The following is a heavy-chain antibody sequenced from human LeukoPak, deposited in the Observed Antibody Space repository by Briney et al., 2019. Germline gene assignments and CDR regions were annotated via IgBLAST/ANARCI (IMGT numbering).Heavy chain of an antibody. CDR3: ARAWVGGRIDY. CDR1: GYTFTSYA. CDR2: INAGNGNT. Sequence: ASVKVSCKASGYTFTSYAMHWVRQAPGQRLEWMGWINAGNGNTKYSQKLQGRVTITRDTSASTAYMELSSLRSEDTAVYYCARAWVGGRIDYWGQGTLVTVSS. J-gene: IGHJ4*02. V-gene: IGHV1-3*01. D-gene: IGHD1-26*01.